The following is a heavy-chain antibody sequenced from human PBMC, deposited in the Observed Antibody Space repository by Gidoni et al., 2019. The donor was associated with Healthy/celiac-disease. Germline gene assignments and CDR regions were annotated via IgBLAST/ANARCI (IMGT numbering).Heavy chain of an antibody. CDR3: AREDTAMATVFDY. V-gene: IGHV3-33*01. J-gene: IGHJ4*02. CDR1: GFTFSSYG. D-gene: IGHD5-18*01. CDR2: IWYDGSNN. Sequence: QVQLVESGGGVVQPGRSLRLSCAASGFTFSSYGMHWVRQAPGKGLEWVAVIWYDGSNNYYADSVKGRFTISRDNSKNTLYLQMNSLRAEDTAVYYCAREDTAMATVFDYWGQGTLVTVSS.